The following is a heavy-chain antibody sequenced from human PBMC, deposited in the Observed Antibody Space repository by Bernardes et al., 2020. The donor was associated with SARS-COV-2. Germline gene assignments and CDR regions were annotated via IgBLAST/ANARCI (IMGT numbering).Heavy chain of an antibody. CDR1: GFPFSNYA. J-gene: IGHJ6*04. V-gene: IGHV3-23*01. Sequence: GGSLRLSCSASGFPFSNYAINWVRQAPGKGLEWVSGISGRGGTTFYSDSLKGRFTFSRDNFKNILYLQLNSLRAEDTAVYYWAKDSGDGGSGYYYGDYCGVDVRGKGTTVTVSS. CDR2: ISGRGGTT. CDR3: AKDSGDGGSGYYYGDYCGVDV. D-gene: IGHD3-22*01.